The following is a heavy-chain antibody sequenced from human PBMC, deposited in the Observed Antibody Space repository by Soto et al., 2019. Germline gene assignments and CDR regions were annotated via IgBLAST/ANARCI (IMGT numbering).Heavy chain of an antibody. V-gene: IGHV4-34*01. J-gene: IGHJ4*02. D-gene: IGHD1-26*01. CDR1: GGSFSGYY. Sequence: PSETLSLTCAVYGGSFSGYYCSWIRQPPGKGLEWIGEINHSGSTNYNPSLKSRVTISVDTSKNQFSLKLSSVTAADTAVYYCAGPRVGATTRTFDYWGQGTLVPVSP. CDR2: INHSGST. CDR3: AGPRVGATTRTFDY.